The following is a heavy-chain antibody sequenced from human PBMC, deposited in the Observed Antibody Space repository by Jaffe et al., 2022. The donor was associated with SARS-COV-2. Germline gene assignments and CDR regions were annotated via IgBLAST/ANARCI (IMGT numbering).Heavy chain of an antibody. J-gene: IGHJ4*02. CDR2: ISGDGGAM. Sequence: QVQLVESGEGLVKPGGSLRLSCVTSGFTFSVYYMGWVRQGPGKGLEWVAYISGDGGAMFYADSVRGRFTISRDNAKNSVFLQMDSLGAEDTAMYYCGRWNTGFDYWGQGSLVTVSS. V-gene: IGHV3-11*01. CDR3: GRWNTGFDY. D-gene: IGHD1-1*01. CDR1: GFTFSVYY.